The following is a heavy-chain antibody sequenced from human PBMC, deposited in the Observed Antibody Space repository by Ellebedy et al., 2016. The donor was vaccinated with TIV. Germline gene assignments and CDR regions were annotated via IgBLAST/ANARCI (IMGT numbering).Heavy chain of an antibody. Sequence: GESLKISCAASELTVSSNYMSWVRQAPGKGLEWVSVIGIDSTTYYADSVKGRFTISRAKSKNTLYIEMNSLRAEDTAVYYCARETFNDVDLKLWGIFDIWGQGTVVAVSS. CDR1: ELTVSSNY. J-gene: IGHJ3*02. D-gene: IGHD3-10*01. CDR2: IGIDSTT. V-gene: IGHV3-66*01. CDR3: ARETFNDVDLKLWGIFDI.